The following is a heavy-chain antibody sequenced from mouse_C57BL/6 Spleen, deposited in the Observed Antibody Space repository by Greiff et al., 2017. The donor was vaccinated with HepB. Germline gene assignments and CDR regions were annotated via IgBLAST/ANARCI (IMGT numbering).Heavy chain of an antibody. D-gene: IGHD1-1*01. CDR3: ARHRYYYGSRVDYFDY. CDR2: INPNNGGT. CDR1: GYTFTDYN. Sequence: VQLQQSGPELVKPGASVKMSCKASGYTFTDYNMHWVKQSHGKSLEWIGYINPNNGGTSYNQKFKGKATLTVNKSSSTAYMELRSLTSEDSAVYYCARHRYYYGSRVDYFDYWGQGTTLTVSS. V-gene: IGHV1-22*01. J-gene: IGHJ2*01.